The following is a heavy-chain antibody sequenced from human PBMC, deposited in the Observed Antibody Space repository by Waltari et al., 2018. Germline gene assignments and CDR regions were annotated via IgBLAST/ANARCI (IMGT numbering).Heavy chain of an antibody. J-gene: IGHJ4*02. CDR1: VCTLLTYP. Sequence: VQLMESGGGLVKPGGSLGLSCATSVCTLLTYPRNSVRQAPGKGLERVSSISSSSSNRYYADSVKGRFTISRDNAKNSMYMQLNSLRVEDTAIYYCARGVSITETPWFAYWGQGTLVTVSS. CDR3: ARGVSITETPWFAY. D-gene: IGHD5-12*01. V-gene: IGHV3-21*01. CDR2: ISSSSSNR.